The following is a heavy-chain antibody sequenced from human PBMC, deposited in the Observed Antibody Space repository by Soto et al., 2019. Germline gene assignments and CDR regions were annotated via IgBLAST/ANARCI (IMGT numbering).Heavy chain of an antibody. D-gene: IGHD6-6*01. Sequence: PSETLSLTCTVSGGSISSGGYYWSWIRQHPGKGLEWIGYIYYSGSTYYNPSLKSRVTISVDTSKNQFSLKLSSVTAADTAVYYCARESLLRHSSSGFVDYRGQGTLVTVSS. V-gene: IGHV4-31*03. CDR2: IYYSGST. CDR1: GGSISSGGYY. CDR3: ARESLLRHSSSGFVDY. J-gene: IGHJ4*02.